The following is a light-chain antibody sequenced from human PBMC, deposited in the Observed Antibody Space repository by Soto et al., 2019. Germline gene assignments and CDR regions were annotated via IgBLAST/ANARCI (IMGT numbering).Light chain of an antibody. J-gene: IGLJ1*01. V-gene: IGLV2-11*01. CDR1: SSDIGGYNY. Sequence: QSVLTQPRSVSGSPGQSVIISCTGTSSDIGGYNYVSWYQQHAGKAPKLMIYDVTKRPSGVPDRFSGSKSGNTASLTISGLQAEYEADYSCSSYAGISNSVLGRGTKVTVL. CDR2: DVT. CDR3: SSYAGISNSV.